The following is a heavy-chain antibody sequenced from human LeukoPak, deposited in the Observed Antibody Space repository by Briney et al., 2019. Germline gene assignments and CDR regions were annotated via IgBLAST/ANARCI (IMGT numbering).Heavy chain of an antibody. J-gene: IGHJ4*02. V-gene: IGHV1-18*04. Sequence: ASVKVSCKASGYTFTDYYVHWVRQAPGQGLEWMGWISAYNGNTNYAQRFQGGVTMSTDTSPSTAYMELRSLRSDDTAVYFCARDGHSTPLDYWGQGTLVTVSS. CDR3: ARDGHSTPLDY. CDR2: ISAYNGNT. CDR1: GYTFTDYY.